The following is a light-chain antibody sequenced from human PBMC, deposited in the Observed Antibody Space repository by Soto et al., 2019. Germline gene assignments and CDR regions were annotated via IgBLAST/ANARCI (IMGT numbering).Light chain of an antibody. CDR3: CSYAGSSTFVV. CDR1: SSAVGSYNL. V-gene: IGLV2-23*02. CDR2: EVL. J-gene: IGLJ2*01. Sequence: QSVLTQPASVSGSPGLAISIYCTGTSSAVGSYNLVSWYEQHPGKAPKLMIYEVLMRPSGVSNRFSGSKSGNTASLTISGLQAEDEADYYCCSYAGSSTFVVFGGGTKLTVL.